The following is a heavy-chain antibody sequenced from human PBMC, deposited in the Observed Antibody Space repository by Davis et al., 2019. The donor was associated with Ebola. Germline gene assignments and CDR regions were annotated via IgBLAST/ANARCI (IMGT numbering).Heavy chain of an antibody. CDR2: INAGNGNT. V-gene: IGHV1-3*01. Sequence: ASVKVSCKASGYTFTSYGITWVRQAPGQGLEWMGWINAGNGNTKYSQKFQGRVTITRDTSASTAYMELSSPRSEDTAVYYCARGSGSYYLFDYWGQGTLVTVSS. CDR3: ARGSGSYYLFDY. CDR1: GYTFTSYG. J-gene: IGHJ4*02. D-gene: IGHD1-26*01.